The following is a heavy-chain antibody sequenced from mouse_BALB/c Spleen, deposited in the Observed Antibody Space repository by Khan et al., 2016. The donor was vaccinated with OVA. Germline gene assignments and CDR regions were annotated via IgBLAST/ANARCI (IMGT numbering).Heavy chain of an antibody. D-gene: IGHD2-1*01. CDR3: TRSGYGTFAY. Sequence: VQLQESGAELVKPGASVRLSCKASGYTFTSYYLYWVKQRPGQGLEWIGDINPSNGCTNFNEKFKSKATVTVDKSSSPAYMELSSLTSEDYAVYYCTRSGYGTFAYWGQGTLVTVSA. V-gene: IGHV1S81*02. J-gene: IGHJ3*01. CDR1: GYTFTSYY. CDR2: INPSNGCT.